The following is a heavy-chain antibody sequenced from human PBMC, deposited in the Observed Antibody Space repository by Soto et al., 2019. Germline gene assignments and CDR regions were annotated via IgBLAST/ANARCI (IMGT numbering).Heavy chain of an antibody. CDR2: INPNSGGT. D-gene: IGHD5-18*01. CDR3: ARWDRAMVTGGWYYGMDV. J-gene: IGHJ6*02. V-gene: IGHV1-2*02. CDR1: GYTFTGYY. Sequence: ASVKVSCKASGYTFTGYYMHWVRQAPGQGLEWMGWINPNSGGTNYAQKFQGRVTMTRDTSISTAYMELSRLRSDDTAVYYCARWDRAMVTGGWYYGMDVWGQGTTVTVSS.